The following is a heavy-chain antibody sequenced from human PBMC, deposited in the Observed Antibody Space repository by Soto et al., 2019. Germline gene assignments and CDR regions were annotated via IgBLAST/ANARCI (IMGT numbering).Heavy chain of an antibody. J-gene: IGHJ6*02. CDR3: ARAAPGMDV. CDR2: ISNDGSNE. Sequence: QVQLVESGGGVVQPGRSLRLSCAASGFTLSSFAMHWVRQAPGKGLEWVTLISNDGSNEHYADSVRGRFTISRDNSKHMLYLQMSSLRAEVTAVYYCARAAPGMDVWGQGTTVTVSS. V-gene: IGHV3-30-3*01. CDR1: GFTLSSFA.